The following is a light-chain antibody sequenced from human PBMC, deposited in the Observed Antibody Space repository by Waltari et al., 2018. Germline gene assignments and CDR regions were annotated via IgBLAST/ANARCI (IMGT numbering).Light chain of an antibody. CDR2: YNN. V-gene: IGLV1-44*01. CDR1: HPTLGRTP. CDR3: ASWDDSLNGWV. J-gene: IGLJ3*02. Sequence: QSGLTYAAPASGTPGQWVPRSRPGSHPTLGRTPAIGYQQLPGTAPKLRIFYNNERPSGVPDRLSGSKSGTSASLAISGLQSEDEADYYCASWDDSLNGWVFGGWTRLTVL.